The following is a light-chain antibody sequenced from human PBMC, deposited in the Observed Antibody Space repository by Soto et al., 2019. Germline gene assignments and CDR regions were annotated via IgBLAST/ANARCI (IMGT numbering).Light chain of an antibody. CDR1: QTSSSW. J-gene: IGKJ1*01. CDR2: KAS. Sequence: DIQLTPSPSTLSGSVGDRVTITCRASQTSSSWLAWYQQKPGKAPKLLIYKASTLKSGVPSRFSGSGSGTEFTLTISSLQPDDFATYYCQDYNSYSEAFGQGTKVDIK. V-gene: IGKV1-5*03. CDR3: QDYNSYSEA.